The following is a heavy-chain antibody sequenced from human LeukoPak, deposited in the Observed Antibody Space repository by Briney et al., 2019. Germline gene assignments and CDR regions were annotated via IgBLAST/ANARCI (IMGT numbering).Heavy chain of an antibody. CDR2: INPSGGST. Sequence: GGSLRLSCAASGYTFTSYYMHWVRQAPGQGLEWMGIINPSGGSTSYAQKFQGRVTMTRDMSTSTVYMELSSLRSEDTAVYYCARDRPGIAAAGPYYYYYMDVWGKGTTVTVSS. V-gene: IGHV1-46*01. CDR1: GYTFTSYY. D-gene: IGHD6-13*01. CDR3: ARDRPGIAAAGPYYYYYMDV. J-gene: IGHJ6*03.